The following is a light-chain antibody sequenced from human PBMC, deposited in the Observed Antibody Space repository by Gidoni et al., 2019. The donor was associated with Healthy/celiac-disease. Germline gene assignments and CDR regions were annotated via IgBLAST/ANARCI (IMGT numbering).Light chain of an antibody. CDR1: QSVSSY. J-gene: IGKJ3*01. V-gene: IGKV3-11*01. Sequence: EIVLTQSQATLSLSPGERATLTCRASQSVSSYLAWYQQKPGQAPRLLIYDASNRATGIPARFSGSGSGTDFTLTISSLGPEDFAVYYCQQRSNWPPLFTFGPGTKVDIK. CDR2: DAS. CDR3: QQRSNWPPLFT.